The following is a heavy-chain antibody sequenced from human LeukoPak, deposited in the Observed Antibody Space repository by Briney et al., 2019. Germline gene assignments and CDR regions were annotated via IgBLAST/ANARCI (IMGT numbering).Heavy chain of an antibody. D-gene: IGHD2-15*01. V-gene: IGHV3-30*03. J-gene: IGHJ5*02. CDR3: ACYNNWFDP. Sequence: GRSLRLSCAASGFTFSSYGMHWVRQAPGKGLEWVAVISYDGSSKYYADSVKGRFTISRDNSKNTLYLQMNSLRAEDTAVYYCACYNNWFDPWGQGTLVTVSS. CDR1: GFTFSSYG. CDR2: ISYDGSSK.